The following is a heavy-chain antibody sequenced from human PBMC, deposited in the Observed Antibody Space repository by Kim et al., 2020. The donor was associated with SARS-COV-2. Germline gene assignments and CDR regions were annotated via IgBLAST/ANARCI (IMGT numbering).Heavy chain of an antibody. Sequence: GGSLRLSCVASGFTFSTCWMHWVRQAPGKGLVWVSRITGDGTGSNYADFVEGRLTMSRDNAKNTVYLQMNSLRPEDTAVYYCVRGSYSGNPNYFDYWGQGTLVTVSS. D-gene: IGHD4-4*01. V-gene: IGHV3-74*01. CDR2: ITGDGTGS. CDR3: VRGSYSGNPNYFDY. J-gene: IGHJ4*02. CDR1: GFTFSTCW.